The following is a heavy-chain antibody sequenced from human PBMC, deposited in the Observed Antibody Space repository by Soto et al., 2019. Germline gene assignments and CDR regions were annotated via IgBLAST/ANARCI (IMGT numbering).Heavy chain of an antibody. CDR1: GFTFRNYA. Sequence: PGGSLRLSCVASGFTFRNYAMKWVRQAPGKGLEWVSGIGESGDTTSYADSVKGRFTISRDNSKSTLYLQMNSLRAEDTAVYYCARDTSDYGDYDYWGQGTLVTVSS. CDR2: IGESGDTT. J-gene: IGHJ4*02. D-gene: IGHD4-17*01. V-gene: IGHV3-23*01. CDR3: ARDTSDYGDYDY.